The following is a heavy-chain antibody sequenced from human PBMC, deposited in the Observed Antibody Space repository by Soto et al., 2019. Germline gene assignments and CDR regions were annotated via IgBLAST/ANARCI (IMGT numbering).Heavy chain of an antibody. V-gene: IGHV4-39*01. CDR3: ARINWNYDDEYYFDY. CDR1: GGSISSSSYY. J-gene: IGHJ4*02. CDR2: IYYSGST. Sequence: QLQLQESGPGLVKPSETLSLTCTVSGGSISSSSYYWGWIRQPPGKGLEWIGSIYYSGSTYYNPSLKSRVTISVDTSKNQFSLKLSSVTAADTAVYYCARINWNYDDEYYFDYWGQGTLVTVSS. D-gene: IGHD1-7*01.